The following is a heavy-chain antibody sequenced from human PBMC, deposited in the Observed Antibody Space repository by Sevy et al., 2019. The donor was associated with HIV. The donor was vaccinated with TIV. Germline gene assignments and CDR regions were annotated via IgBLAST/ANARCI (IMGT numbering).Heavy chain of an antibody. CDR1: GFTFSSYA. CDR3: AKCGQWLVLDGDWFDP. D-gene: IGHD6-19*01. Sequence: GGSLRLSCAASGFTFSSYAMSWVRQAPGKGLEWVSAISGSGGSTYYADSMKGRFTISRDNSKNTLYLQMNSLRAEDTAVYYCAKCGQWLVLDGDWFDPWGQGTLVTVSS. V-gene: IGHV3-23*01. CDR2: ISGSGGST. J-gene: IGHJ5*02.